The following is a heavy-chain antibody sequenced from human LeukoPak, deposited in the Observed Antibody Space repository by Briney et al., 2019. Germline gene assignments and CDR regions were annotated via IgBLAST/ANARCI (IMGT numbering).Heavy chain of an antibody. CDR2: ISGSGGST. CDR1: GFTFSSYA. Sequence: QPGGSLRLSCAASGFTFSSYAMSWVRQAPGKGLEWVSAISGSGGSTYYADSVKGRFTISRDNSENTLYLQMNSLRAEDTAVYYCAKGQRGYSYGFDYWGQGTLVTVSS. J-gene: IGHJ4*02. D-gene: IGHD5-18*01. V-gene: IGHV3-23*01. CDR3: AKGQRGYSYGFDY.